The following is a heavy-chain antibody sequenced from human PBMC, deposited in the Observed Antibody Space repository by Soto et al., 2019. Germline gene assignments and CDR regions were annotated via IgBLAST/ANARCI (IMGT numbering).Heavy chain of an antibody. CDR2: IIPIFDTA. J-gene: IGHJ6*02. CDR1: GGTFSSYV. V-gene: IGHV1-69*13. D-gene: IGHD1-1*01. CDR3: ARGKGMEENYYYYGLDI. Sequence: SVKVSCKASGGTFSSYVISWVRQAPGQGLEWMGGIIPIFDTANYAQKFQGRVTITADESTSTAYMDLSSLRSEDTAVYYCARGKGMEENYYYYGLDIWGQGTTVTVSS.